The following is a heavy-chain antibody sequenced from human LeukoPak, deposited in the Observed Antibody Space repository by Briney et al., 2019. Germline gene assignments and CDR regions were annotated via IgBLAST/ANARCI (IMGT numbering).Heavy chain of an antibody. CDR1: GFTFSDYY. D-gene: IGHD2/OR15-2a*01. V-gene: IGHV3-11*01. CDR2: VSRSGDTI. Sequence: GGSLRLSCAASGFTFSDYYMGWIRQAPGRGLEWVSSVSRSGDTIRYADSVKGRFTISRDNPKNSLYLQMNSLTTADTAVYFCAREDNVWNILYSSYMDVWGKGTTVTVSS. CDR3: AREDNVWNILYSSYMDV. J-gene: IGHJ6*03.